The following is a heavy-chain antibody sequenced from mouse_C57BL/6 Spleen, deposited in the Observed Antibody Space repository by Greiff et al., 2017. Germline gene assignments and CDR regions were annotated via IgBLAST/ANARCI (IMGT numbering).Heavy chain of an antibody. CDR1: GFNIKDYY. CDR3: TYYYGSSFYAMDY. V-gene: IGHV14-1*01. Sequence: VQLQQSGAELVRPGASVKLSCTASGFNIKDYYMHWVKQRPEQGLEWIGRIDPEDGDTEYAQKFQGKATMTADTSSNTAYLQLSSLTSEDTAVSYCTYYYGSSFYAMDYWGQGTSVTVSS. J-gene: IGHJ4*01. D-gene: IGHD1-1*01. CDR2: IDPEDGDT.